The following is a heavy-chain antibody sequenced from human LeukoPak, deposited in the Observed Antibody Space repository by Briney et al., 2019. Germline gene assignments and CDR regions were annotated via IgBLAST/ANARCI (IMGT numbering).Heavy chain of an antibody. CDR1: GFTFSSYG. J-gene: IGHJ4*02. V-gene: IGHV3-30*18. CDR2: ISYDGSNK. D-gene: IGHD3-10*01. Sequence: PGRSLRLSCAASGFTFSSYGMPWVRQAPGKGLEWVAVISYDGSNKYYADSVKGRFTISRDNSKNTLYLQMNSLRAEDTAVYYCAKDREKILWFGELVPFDYWGQGTLVTVSS. CDR3: AKDREKILWFGELVPFDY.